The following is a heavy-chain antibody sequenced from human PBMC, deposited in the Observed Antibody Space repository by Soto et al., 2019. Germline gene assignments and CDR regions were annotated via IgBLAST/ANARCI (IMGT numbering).Heavy chain of an antibody. CDR1: GFSLSFHD. J-gene: IGHJ1*01. Sequence: QVHLVESGGGVVQSGRSLRLSCAASGFSLSFHDIDWGRQAPGRGWSGWHLLDIIEDSVRGRFTVSGDISKNTLYLQMNSLRAEDTAVYYCAKAPKYYYDSSGYLAGYFQHWGQGTLVTVSS. CDR2: LDIIE. CDR3: AKAPKYYYDSSGYLAGYFQH. D-gene: IGHD3-22*01. V-gene: IGHV3-30*18.